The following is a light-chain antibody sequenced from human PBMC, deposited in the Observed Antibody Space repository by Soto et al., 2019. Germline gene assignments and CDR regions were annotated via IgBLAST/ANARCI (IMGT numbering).Light chain of an antibody. Sequence: EIVMTQSPATLSVSPGERATLSCRASQSVSSYLAWYQQKPGQAPRLLIYDASTRATGIPARFSGSGSGTDFTLTISSLEPEDFAVYYCQQRSNWPPAFGQGTRLEI. CDR3: QQRSNWPPA. V-gene: IGKV3-11*01. CDR2: DAS. CDR1: QSVSSY. J-gene: IGKJ5*01.